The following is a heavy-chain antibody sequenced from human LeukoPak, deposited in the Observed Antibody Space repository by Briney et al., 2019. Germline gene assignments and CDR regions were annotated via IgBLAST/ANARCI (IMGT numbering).Heavy chain of an antibody. J-gene: IGHJ6*02. Sequence: GGSLRLSCAASGFTFRNYPMSWVRQAPGKGLEWVSSISSSSSYIYYADSVKGRFTISRDNAKNSLYLQMNSLRAEDTAVYYCARDPASDSGWYLTPYYYYGMDVWGQGTTVTVSS. CDR3: ARDPASDSGWYLTPYYYYGMDV. CDR1: GFTFRNYP. V-gene: IGHV3-21*01. CDR2: ISSSSSYI. D-gene: IGHD6-19*01.